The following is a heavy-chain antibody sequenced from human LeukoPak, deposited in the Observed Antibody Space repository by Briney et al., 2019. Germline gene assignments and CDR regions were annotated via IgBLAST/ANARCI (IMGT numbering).Heavy chain of an antibody. V-gene: IGHV4-59*01. D-gene: IGHD6-13*01. Sequence: SETLSLTCIVSGGSITNNYWNWIRKPPGKGLELIGYIYYSGTTNYNPSLKIRVTISVDTSTNQFSLKLSSLTAADTAMYYCASGSAVAAAGDHWGQGTLVTVSS. J-gene: IGHJ4*02. CDR3: ASGSAVAAAGDH. CDR1: GGSITNNY. CDR2: IYYSGTT.